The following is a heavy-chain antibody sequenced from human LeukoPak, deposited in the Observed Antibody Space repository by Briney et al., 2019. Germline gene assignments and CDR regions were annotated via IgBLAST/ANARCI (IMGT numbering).Heavy chain of an antibody. Sequence: PSETLSLTCAVSGFSVTTDSYCWGWIRQPPGKGLEWIGYDYCGGNTNYDPSLKRRVTISVDTSKNQFSLTLTSVTAADTAVYFCARDHFGSLDSWGQGILVTVSS. CDR1: GFSVTTDSYC. CDR2: DYCGGNT. D-gene: IGHD3-10*01. V-gene: IGHV4-61*01. J-gene: IGHJ4*02. CDR3: ARDHFGSLDS.